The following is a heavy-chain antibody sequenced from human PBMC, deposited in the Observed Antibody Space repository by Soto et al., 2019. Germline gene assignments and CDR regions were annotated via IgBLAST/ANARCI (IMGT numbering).Heavy chain of an antibody. CDR2: IDPSDSYT. CDR3: ARHYYDFWSGHYMGYYYYGMDV. V-gene: IGHV5-10-1*01. J-gene: IGHJ6*02. D-gene: IGHD3-3*01. CDR1: GYSFTSYW. Sequence: GESLKISCKGSGYSFTSYWISWVRQMPGKGLEWMGRIDPSDSYTNYSPSFQGHVTISADKSISTAYLQWSSLKASDTAMYYCARHYYDFWSGHYMGYYYYGMDVWGQGTTVTVSS.